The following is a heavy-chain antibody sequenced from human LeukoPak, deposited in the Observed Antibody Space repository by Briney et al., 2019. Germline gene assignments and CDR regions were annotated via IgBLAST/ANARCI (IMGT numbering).Heavy chain of an antibody. V-gene: IGHV1-3*01. D-gene: IGHD3-22*01. CDR1: GYTFSTYA. J-gene: IGHJ4*02. CDR3: ARGSSGYPRYFDY. Sequence: ASVKVSCKASGYTFSTYAMHWVRQAPGQRLEWMGWINAGNGNTKYSQRVQGRVTITRDTSANTAYMELSSLRSEDTAVYYCARGSSGYPRYFDYWGQGTLVTVSS. CDR2: INAGNGNT.